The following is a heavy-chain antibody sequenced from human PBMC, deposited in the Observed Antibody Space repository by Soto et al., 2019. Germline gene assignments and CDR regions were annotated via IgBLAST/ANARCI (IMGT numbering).Heavy chain of an antibody. J-gene: IGHJ6*02. CDR3: AKVRALFVCSSTSCYAYDYYYYGMDV. Sequence: PGGSLRLSCAASGFTFSSYGMHWVRQAPGKGLEWVAVISYDGSNKYYADSVKGRFTISRDNSKNTLYLQMNSLRAEDTAVYYCAKVRALFVCSSTSCYAYDYYYYGMDVWGQGTTVTVSS. V-gene: IGHV3-30*18. CDR2: ISYDGSNK. D-gene: IGHD2-2*01. CDR1: GFTFSSYG.